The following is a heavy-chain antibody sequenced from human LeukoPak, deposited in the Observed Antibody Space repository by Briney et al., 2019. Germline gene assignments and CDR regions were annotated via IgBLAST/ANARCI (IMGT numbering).Heavy chain of an antibody. CDR2: IYYSGSI. D-gene: IGHD3-22*01. Sequence: SETLSLTCTVSGGSISSYYWSWIRQPPGKGLEWIGYIYYSGSIHYNPSLKSRVTISVDTSKNQFPLKLSSVTAADTAMYYCARDRWDSSGYYSLDYWGQGTLVTVSS. CDR1: GGSISSYY. V-gene: IGHV4-59*01. J-gene: IGHJ4*02. CDR3: ARDRWDSSGYYSLDY.